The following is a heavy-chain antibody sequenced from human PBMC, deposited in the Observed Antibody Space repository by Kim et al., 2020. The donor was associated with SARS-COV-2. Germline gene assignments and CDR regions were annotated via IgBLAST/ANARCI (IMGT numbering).Heavy chain of an antibody. CDR2: IFPGDSDT. J-gene: IGHJ6*03. V-gene: IGHV5-51*01. CDR1: GYSFTNYW. CDR3: ARQGSDSAYVGQLFCYMDV. Sequence: GESLKISCQASGYSFTNYWIGWVRQMPGKGLEWMGIIFPGDSDTRYTPSFHGQVTLSADKSISTAYLQWSNLKASDTAMYFCARQGSDSAYVGQLFCYMDVWGLGTTVTVSS. D-gene: IGHD2-21*02.